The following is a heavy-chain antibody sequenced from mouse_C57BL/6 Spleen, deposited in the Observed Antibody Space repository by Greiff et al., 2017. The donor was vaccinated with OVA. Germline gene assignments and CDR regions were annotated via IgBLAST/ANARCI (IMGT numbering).Heavy chain of an antibody. J-gene: IGHJ4*01. CDR2: IDPNSGGT. D-gene: IGHD2-4*01. CDR3: ARNDYDRYYYAMDD. V-gene: IGHV1-72*01. CDR1: GYTFTSYW. Sequence: QVQLQQPGAELVKPGASVKLSCKASGYTFTSYWMHWVKQRPGRGLEWIGRIDPNSGGTKYNEKFKSKATLTVDKHSSTAYMQLSSLTSEDSAVYFSARNDYDRYYYAMDDWGQGTSVTVSS.